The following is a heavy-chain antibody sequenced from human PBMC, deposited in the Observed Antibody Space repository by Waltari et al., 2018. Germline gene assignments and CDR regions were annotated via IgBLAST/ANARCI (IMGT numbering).Heavy chain of an antibody. J-gene: IGHJ3*02. CDR1: GGSLSGYY. Sequence: QVQLQQWGAGLFKPSQTLSLTCAVYGGSLSGYYLSWIRQPPGKGLEWIGEINHSGSTNYNPSLKSRVTISVDTSKNQFSLKLSSVTAADTAVYYCASLSSRSAFDIWGQGTMVTVSS. V-gene: IGHV4-34*01. CDR3: ASLSSRSAFDI. CDR2: INHSGST. D-gene: IGHD2-2*01.